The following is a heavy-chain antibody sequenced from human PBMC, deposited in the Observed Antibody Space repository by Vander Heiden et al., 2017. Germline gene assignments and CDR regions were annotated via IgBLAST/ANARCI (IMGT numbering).Heavy chain of an antibody. CDR3: ARVEQGGYGMDV. Sequence: QVQLVQSGAEVKKPGSSVKVSCTASGGPFSSYAISWVRQAPGQGLEWMGGIIPIFGTANYAQKFQGRVTITADESTSTAYMELSSLRSEDTAVYYCARVEQGGYGMDVWGQGTTVTVSS. J-gene: IGHJ6*02. D-gene: IGHD3-16*01. V-gene: IGHV1-69*01. CDR2: IIPIFGTA. CDR1: GGPFSSYA.